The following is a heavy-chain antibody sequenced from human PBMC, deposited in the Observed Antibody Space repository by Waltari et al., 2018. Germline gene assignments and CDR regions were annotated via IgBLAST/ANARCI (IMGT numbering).Heavy chain of an antibody. CDR2: ISSTADYI. Sequence: EVQLVESGGGLVKPGGSLRLPCSATEFIFGGYTMTWVRQAPGKGLEWVSSISSTADYIYYADSVRGRFTISRDNTRNSLFLQMNSLGAHDSAVYFCASGSGHCSGGRCYAYWGQGTLVTVSS. CDR1: EFIFGGYT. J-gene: IGHJ4*02. CDR3: ASGSGHCSGGRCYAY. D-gene: IGHD2-15*01. V-gene: IGHV3-21*01.